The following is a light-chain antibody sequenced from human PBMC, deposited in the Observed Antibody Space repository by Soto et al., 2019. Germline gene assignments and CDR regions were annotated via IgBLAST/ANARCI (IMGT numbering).Light chain of an antibody. V-gene: IGKV3-11*01. Sequence: EIVLTQSPATLSLSPGERATLSCRASQSVSSYLAWYQQKPGQAPRLLIYDASNRATGIPARFIGSGSGTDFTLTISSLEPEDFAVYYCQQRSDLPPLTFGGGTKVEIK. CDR3: QQRSDLPPLT. J-gene: IGKJ4*01. CDR1: QSVSSY. CDR2: DAS.